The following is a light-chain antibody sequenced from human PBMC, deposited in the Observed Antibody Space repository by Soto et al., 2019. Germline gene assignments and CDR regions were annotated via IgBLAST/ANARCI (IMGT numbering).Light chain of an antibody. CDR1: QSVSSY. CDR3: EYYGNTII. J-gene: IGKJ4*01. Sequence: EIVLTQSPATLSLSPGERATLSCRASQSVSSYLAWYQQKPGQAPRLLIHGTSNRATGIPDRFSGSGSGTDFTLTFSRLEPEDTAVYYCEYYGNTIIFGGGTKVDIK. V-gene: IGKV3-20*01. CDR2: GTS.